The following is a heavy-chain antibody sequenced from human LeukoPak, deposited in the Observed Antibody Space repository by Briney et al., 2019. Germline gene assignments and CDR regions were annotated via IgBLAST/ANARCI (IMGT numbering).Heavy chain of an antibody. CDR3: ARENSGWYGAFDI. CDR1: GFTLSIYW. D-gene: IGHD6-13*01. CDR2: INSDGSST. J-gene: IGHJ3*02. Sequence: PGGSLRLSCAPSGFTLSIYWVHWVRQAPGKGLVWVSRINSDGSSTSYAASVKGRFTISRDNAKDTLYLQMNSLRAEDTAVYYCARENSGWYGAFDIWGQGTMVTVSS. V-gene: IGHV3-74*01.